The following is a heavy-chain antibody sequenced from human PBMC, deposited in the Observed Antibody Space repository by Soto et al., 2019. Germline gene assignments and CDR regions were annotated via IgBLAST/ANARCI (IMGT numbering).Heavy chain of an antibody. V-gene: IGHV4-30-4*01. D-gene: IGHD2-21*02. CDR1: GGSITSSSYY. J-gene: IGHJ4*02. Sequence: SSETLSLTCTVSGGSITSSSYYWSWIRQPPGKGLEWIGYIYYTGSTYYHPSLKSRVTMSVDTSKNQFSLRLSSVTAADTAVYYCARVPAGGNSDYFDSWGQGTLVTVSS. CDR3: ARVPAGGNSDYFDS. CDR2: IYYTGST.